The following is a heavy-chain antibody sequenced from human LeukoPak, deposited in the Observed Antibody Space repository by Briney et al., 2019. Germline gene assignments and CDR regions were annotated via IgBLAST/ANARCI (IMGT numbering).Heavy chain of an antibody. V-gene: IGHV1-8*01. J-gene: IGHJ6*02. CDR3: ARAYSSSWPINYYYYYGMDV. Sequence: ASVKVSCKASGYTFTSYDINWVRQATGQGLEWMGWMNPNRGNTGYAQKFQGRVTMTRNISISTAYMELSSLRSEDTAVYYCARAYSSSWPINYYYYYGMDVWGQGTTVTVSS. CDR1: GYTFTSYD. CDR2: MNPNRGNT. D-gene: IGHD6-13*01.